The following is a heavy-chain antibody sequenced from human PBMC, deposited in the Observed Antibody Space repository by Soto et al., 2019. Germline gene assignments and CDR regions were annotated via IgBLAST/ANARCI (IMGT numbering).Heavy chain of an antibody. D-gene: IGHD3-22*01. CDR2: ISSSSSTI. CDR1: GFTFSSYS. Sequence: ESGGGLVQPGGSLRLSCAASGFTFSSYSMNWVRQAPGKGLEWVSYISSSSSTIYYADSVKGRFTISRDNAKNSLYLQMNSLRDEDTAVYYCARIHDSSGYYYYYYYYGMDVWGQGTTVTVSS. CDR3: ARIHDSSGYYYYYYYYGMDV. V-gene: IGHV3-48*02. J-gene: IGHJ6*02.